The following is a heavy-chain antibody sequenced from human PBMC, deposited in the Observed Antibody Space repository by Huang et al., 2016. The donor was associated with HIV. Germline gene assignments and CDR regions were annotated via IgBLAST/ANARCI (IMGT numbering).Heavy chain of an antibody. J-gene: IGHJ4*02. Sequence: QVQLVQSGAEVKKPGSSVKVSCKASGGTFSSYAISWVRQAPGQGLEGMGGIIPIVGTANDAQKCQGRVTITADESTSTAYMELSSLRSEDTAVYYCARARGYYDSSVSYYFDYWGQGTLVTVSS. V-gene: IGHV1-69*13. D-gene: IGHD3-22*01. CDR1: GGTFSSYA. CDR3: ARARGYYDSSVSYYFDY. CDR2: IIPIVGTA.